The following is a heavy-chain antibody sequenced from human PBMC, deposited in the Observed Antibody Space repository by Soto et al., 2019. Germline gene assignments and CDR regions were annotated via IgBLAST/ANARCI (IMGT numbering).Heavy chain of an antibody. J-gene: IGHJ4*02. CDR2: ISGSDGKT. Sequence: SLRLSCTTSGFSFASFAMTWVRQAPGKGLEWVATISGSDGKTYYADSVKGRFSISRDTSRNTLYLQMNSLRADDTAIYYCAKWSYLDYWGQGTRVTVSS. V-gene: IGHV3-23*01. CDR1: GFSFASFA. CDR3: AKWSYLDY. D-gene: IGHD3-3*01.